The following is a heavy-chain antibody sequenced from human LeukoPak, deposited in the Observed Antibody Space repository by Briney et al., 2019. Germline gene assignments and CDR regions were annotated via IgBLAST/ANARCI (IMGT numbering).Heavy chain of an antibody. D-gene: IGHD3-22*01. CDR1: GGSISSYY. CDR2: IYYSGST. CDR3: ARVRFGGYGAFDI. J-gene: IGHJ3*02. Sequence: SETLSLTCTVSGGSISSYYWSWIRQPPGKGLEWIGYIYYSGSTNYNPSLKSRVTISVDTSKNQFSLKLSSVTAADTAVYYCARVRFGGYGAFDIWGQGTMVTVSS. V-gene: IGHV4-59*01.